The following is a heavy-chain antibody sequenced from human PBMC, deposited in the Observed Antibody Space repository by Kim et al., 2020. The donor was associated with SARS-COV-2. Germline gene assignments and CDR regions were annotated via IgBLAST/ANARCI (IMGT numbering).Heavy chain of an antibody. CDR3: ARVNYYDSSGYYSGDY. Sequence: SETLSLTCTVSGGSISSGGYYWSWIRQHPGKGLEWIGYIYYSGSTYYNPSLKSRVTISVDTSKNQISLKLSSVTAADTAVYYCARVNYYDSSGYYSGDYWGQGTLVTVSS. D-gene: IGHD3-22*01. CDR1: GGSISSGGYY. V-gene: IGHV4-31*03. CDR2: IYYSGST. J-gene: IGHJ4*02.